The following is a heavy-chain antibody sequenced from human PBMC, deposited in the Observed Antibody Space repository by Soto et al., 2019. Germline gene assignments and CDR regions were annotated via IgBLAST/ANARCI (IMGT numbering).Heavy chain of an antibody. J-gene: IGHJ4*02. Sequence: GESLKISCKGSGYSFTNYWIGWVRQMPGKGLEWMGIIYPGDSDTRYSPSFQGQVTISADKSISTAYLQWSSLKASDTAMYYCARRMIATPGQTTFDYWGQGTLVTVSS. D-gene: IGHD6-13*01. CDR1: GYSFTNYW. V-gene: IGHV5-51*01. CDR3: ARRMIATPGQTTFDY. CDR2: IYPGDSDT.